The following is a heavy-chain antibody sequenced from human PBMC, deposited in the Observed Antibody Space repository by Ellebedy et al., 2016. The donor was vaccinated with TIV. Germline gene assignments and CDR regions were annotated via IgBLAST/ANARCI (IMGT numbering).Heavy chain of an antibody. D-gene: IGHD3-9*01. V-gene: IGHV3-74*01. CDR2: INSDGSST. CDR3: ARWSYDILAGFSTDAFDI. Sequence: GESLKISCAASGFTFSSYWMHWVRQAPGKGLVWVSRINSDGSSTSYADSVKGRFTISRDNAKNTLYLQMNSLRAEDTAVYYCARWSYDILAGFSTDAFDIWGQGTMVTVSS. J-gene: IGHJ3*02. CDR1: GFTFSSYW.